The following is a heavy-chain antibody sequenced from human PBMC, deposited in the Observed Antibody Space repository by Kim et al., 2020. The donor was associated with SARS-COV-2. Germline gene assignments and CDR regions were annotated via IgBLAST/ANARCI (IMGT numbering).Heavy chain of an antibody. V-gene: IGHV4-39*01. J-gene: IGHJ3*02. CDR2: IYYSGST. D-gene: IGHD2-8*01. CDR1: GGSISSSSYY. Sequence: SETLSLTCTVSGGSISSSSYYWGWIRQPPGKGLEWIGSIYYSGSTYYNPSLKSRVTISVDTSKNQFSLKLSSVTAADTAVYYCARHAGVGDDAFDIWGQGTMVTVSS. CDR3: ARHAGVGDDAFDI.